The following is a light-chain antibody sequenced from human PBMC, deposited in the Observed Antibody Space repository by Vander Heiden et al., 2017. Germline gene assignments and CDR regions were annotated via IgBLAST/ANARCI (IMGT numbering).Light chain of an antibody. CDR1: QSLLHSNGYNY. J-gene: IGKJ3*01. CDR3: MQALQTPHFT. Sequence: DMVMTQSPLSLPVTPGEPASISCRSSQSLLHSNGYNYLDWYLQKPGQSPQLLIYLGSNRASGVPDRFGGSGSGTDFTLKISRVEAEDVGVYYCMQALQTPHFTFGHGTKVDIK. V-gene: IGKV2-28*01. CDR2: LGS.